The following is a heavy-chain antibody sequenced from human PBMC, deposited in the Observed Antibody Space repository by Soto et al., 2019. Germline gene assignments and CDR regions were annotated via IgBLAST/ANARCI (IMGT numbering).Heavy chain of an antibody. CDR1: GFTFSSYA. Sequence: GGSLRLSCAASGFTFSSYAMHWVRQAPGKGLEWVAVISYDGSNKYYADSVKGRFTISRDNSKNTLYLQMNSLRAEDTAVYYCARDLGRGTGSSWYNYYYGMDVWGQGTTVTVSS. V-gene: IGHV3-30-3*01. J-gene: IGHJ6*02. D-gene: IGHD6-13*01. CDR3: ARDLGRGTGSSWYNYYYGMDV. CDR2: ISYDGSNK.